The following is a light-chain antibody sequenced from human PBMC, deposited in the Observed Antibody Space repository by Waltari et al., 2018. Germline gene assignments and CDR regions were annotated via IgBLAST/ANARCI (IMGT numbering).Light chain of an antibody. V-gene: IGLV1-44*01. Sequence: QSELTQPPSASGTPGQKVTIPCSGRYSNVGNNVVNWYQQFPGTAPNLLIYRNDQRPSGVPDRFSGSKSGTSASLAIIGLRSEDEADYYCASWDDSLNGRWVFGGGTKLTVL. CDR3: ASWDDSLNGRWV. CDR1: YSNVGNNV. J-gene: IGLJ2*01. CDR2: RND.